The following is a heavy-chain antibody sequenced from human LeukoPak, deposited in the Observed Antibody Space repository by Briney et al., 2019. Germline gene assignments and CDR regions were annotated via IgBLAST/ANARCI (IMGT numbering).Heavy chain of an antibody. CDR2: IYYSGST. CDR3: ARDKGPRSPGHFDY. Sequence: SETLSLTCTVSGGSISSSSYYWGWIRQPPGKGLEWIGGIYYSGSTYYNPSLKSRVTISVDTSKNQFSLKLSSVTAADTAVYYCARDKGPRSPGHFDYWGQGTLVTVSS. V-gene: IGHV4-39*07. CDR1: GGSISSSSYY. J-gene: IGHJ4*02.